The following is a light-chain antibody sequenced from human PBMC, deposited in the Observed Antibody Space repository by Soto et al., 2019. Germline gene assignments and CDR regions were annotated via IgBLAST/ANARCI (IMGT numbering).Light chain of an antibody. CDR3: SSYTNSNTAV. CDR1: SSDVGGYNY. J-gene: IGLJ7*01. CDR2: NVS. V-gene: IGLV2-14*01. Sequence: QSALTQPASVSGSPRQSITISCTGTSSDVGGYNYVSWYQQHPGKAPKLMIYNVSNRPSGVSNRFSGSKSGNTASLTISGLQAEDEADYYCSSYTNSNTAVFGGGTQLTVL.